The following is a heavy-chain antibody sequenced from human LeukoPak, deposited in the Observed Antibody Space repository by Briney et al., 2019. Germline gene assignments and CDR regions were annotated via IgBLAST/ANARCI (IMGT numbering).Heavy chain of an antibody. J-gene: IGHJ1*01. CDR2: IYSGGST. D-gene: IGHD2-15*01. Sequence: QPGGSLRLSCAAAGFSVSNYYMCWLRQAPGKGLEWVSVIYSGGSTFYADSVKGRFTISRDNSKNTLYLQMNSLRAEDTAVYYCASDSYSPEYFQHWGQGTLVTVSS. CDR1: GFSVSNYY. V-gene: IGHV3-66*01. CDR3: ASDSYSPEYFQH.